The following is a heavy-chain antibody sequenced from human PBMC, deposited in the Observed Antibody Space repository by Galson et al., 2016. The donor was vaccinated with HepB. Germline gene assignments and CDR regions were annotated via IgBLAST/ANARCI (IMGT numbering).Heavy chain of an antibody. D-gene: IGHD6-19*01. CDR2: ISYDGSNK. Sequence: SLRLSCAASGFTFSSYAMHWVRQAPGKGLEWVAVISYDGSNKYYADSVKGRFTISRDNPKNTLYLQMNSLRAEDTAVYYCARVGIAVAGRVPRYYYYGMDVWGQGTTVTVSS. CDR3: ARVGIAVAGRVPRYYYYGMDV. V-gene: IGHV3-30-3*01. J-gene: IGHJ6*02. CDR1: GFTFSSYA.